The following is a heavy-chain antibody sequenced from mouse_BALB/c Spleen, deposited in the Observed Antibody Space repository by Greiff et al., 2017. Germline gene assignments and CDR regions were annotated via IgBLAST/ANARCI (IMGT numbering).Heavy chain of an antibody. D-gene: IGHD4-1*01. Sequence: EVKLVESGGGLVQPVESLKLSCESNEYEFPSHDMSWVRKTPEKRLELVAAINSDGGSTYYPYTMERRFIISRDNTKKTLYLQMSSLRSEDTALYYCARGGLGQGVFAYWGQGTLVTVSA. V-gene: IGHV5-2*01. CDR1: EYEFPSHD. J-gene: IGHJ3*01. CDR3: ARGGLGQGVFAY. CDR2: INSDGGST.